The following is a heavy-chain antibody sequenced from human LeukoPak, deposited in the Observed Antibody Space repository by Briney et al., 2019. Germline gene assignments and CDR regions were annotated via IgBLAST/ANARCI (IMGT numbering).Heavy chain of an antibody. CDR1: GYTFTGYY. D-gene: IGHD3-22*01. V-gene: IGHV1-2*06. CDR3: ARGYYDSSGYYKFGFDY. CDR2: INPNSGGT. Sequence: GASVKVSCKASGYTFTGYYMHWVRQAPGQGLEWMGRINPNSGGTNYAQKFQGRVTITADESTSTAYMELSSLRSEDTAVYYCARGYYDSSGYYKFGFDYWGQGTLVTVSS. J-gene: IGHJ4*02.